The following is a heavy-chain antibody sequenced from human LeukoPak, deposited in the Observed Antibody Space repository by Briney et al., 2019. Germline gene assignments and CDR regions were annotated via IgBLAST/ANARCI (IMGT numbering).Heavy chain of an antibody. CDR3: ARDSYDSSGYTQY. Sequence: WIRQHPEKGLEWIGYISYSGSTNYNPSLKSRVTISVDTSKIQFSLKLNSVTAADTAVYYCARDSYDSSGYTQYLGQGTLVTVSS. D-gene: IGHD3-22*01. J-gene: IGHJ4*02. CDR2: ISYSGST. V-gene: IGHV4-31*02.